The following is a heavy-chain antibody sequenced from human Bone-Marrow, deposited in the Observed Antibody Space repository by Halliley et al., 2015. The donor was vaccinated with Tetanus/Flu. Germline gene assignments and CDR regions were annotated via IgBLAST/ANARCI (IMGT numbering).Heavy chain of an antibody. CDR3: ARVGLGISALDY. D-gene: IGHD7-27*01. V-gene: IGHV4-59*01. CDR1: GASIGSSY. CDR2: IYYSGST. Sequence: LRLSCSVSGASIGSSYWGWIRQSPGEGLEWIGYIYYSGSTNYNPSLRSRVTILVDTSKSQVSLRLLSVTAADTAVYYCARVGLGISALDYWGQGTTVTVSS. J-gene: IGHJ4*03.